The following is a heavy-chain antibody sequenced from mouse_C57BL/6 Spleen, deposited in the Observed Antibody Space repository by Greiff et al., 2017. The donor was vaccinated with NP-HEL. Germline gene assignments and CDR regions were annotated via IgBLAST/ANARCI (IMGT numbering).Heavy chain of an antibody. Sequence: VQLKESGGDLVKPGGSLKLSCAASGFTFSSYGMSWVRQTPDKRLEWVATISSGGSYTYYPDSVKGRFTISRDNAKNTLYLQMSSLKSEDTAMYYCARHPTGYYAMDYWGQGTSVTVSS. CDR3: ARHPTGYYAMDY. CDR2: ISSGGSYT. D-gene: IGHD4-1*02. J-gene: IGHJ4*01. CDR1: GFTFSSYG. V-gene: IGHV5-6*01.